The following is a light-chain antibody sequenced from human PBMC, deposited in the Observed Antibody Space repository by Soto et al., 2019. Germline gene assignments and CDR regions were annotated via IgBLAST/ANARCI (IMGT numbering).Light chain of an antibody. CDR1: RGIRND. J-gene: IGKJ1*01. CDR3: LQDYSYPRT. Sequence: AIQMTQSPSSLSASVGDRVTITCRASRGIRNDLGWYQQRPGKAPKLLIYATSNLQTGVPSRFSGSGTGKDFTLTIISLQPEDFATYYCLQDYSYPRTFGQGTKVDIK. V-gene: IGKV1-6*01. CDR2: ATS.